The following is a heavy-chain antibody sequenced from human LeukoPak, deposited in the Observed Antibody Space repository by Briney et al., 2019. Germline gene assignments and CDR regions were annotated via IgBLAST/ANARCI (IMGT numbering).Heavy chain of an antibody. CDR1: GGSISRGSYY. J-gene: IGHJ4*02. V-gene: IGHV4-61*02. D-gene: IGHD5-12*01. Sequence: PSETLSLTCTVSGGSISRGSYYWSWIRQPAGKGLEWIGRIYTSGSTNYNPSLKSRVTISGDTSKNQFSLKLTSVTVADTAVYYCARGGYTGYAYYFDYWGQGTQVTVSS. CDR2: IYTSGST. CDR3: ARGGYTGYAYYFDY.